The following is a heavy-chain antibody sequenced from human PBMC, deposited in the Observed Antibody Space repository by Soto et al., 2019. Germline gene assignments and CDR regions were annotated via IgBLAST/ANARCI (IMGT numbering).Heavy chain of an antibody. D-gene: IGHD6-13*01. J-gene: IGHJ4*02. CDR1: GFTFSDFA. Sequence: QVQLVESGGGVVQPGRSLRLSCSASGFTFSDFAIHWVRQAPGKELEWVAVISYDASNKNYADSVKGRFTISRDNSKNTLYLQMNSLRAEDTAVYYCARGYSSSSAAFDYWGQGTLVTVSS. V-gene: IGHV3-30-3*01. CDR2: ISYDASNK. CDR3: ARGYSSSSAAFDY.